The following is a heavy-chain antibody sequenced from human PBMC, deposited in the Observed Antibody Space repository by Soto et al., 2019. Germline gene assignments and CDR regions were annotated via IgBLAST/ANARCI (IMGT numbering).Heavy chain of an antibody. CDR3: AKALSRGFSDLDY. V-gene: IGHV3-23*01. Sequence: SGGSLRLSCAASGFTFSTYAMNWVRQAPGKGLEWVSALSDNGGSTYYADSVRGRFTISRDNSMNTLYLQMNSLRAEDTALYYCAKALSRGFSDLDYWGQGTQVTVSS. CDR1: GFTFSTYA. J-gene: IGHJ4*02. CDR2: LSDNGGST. D-gene: IGHD3-10*01.